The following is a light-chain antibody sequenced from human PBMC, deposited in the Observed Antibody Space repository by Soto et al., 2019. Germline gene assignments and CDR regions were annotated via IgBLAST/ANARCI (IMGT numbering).Light chain of an antibody. Sequence: DIQMTQSPSSLSASVGDRVTITCRASQTITFYLSWYQQKPGKVPKPLIYAASSLQIGVPSRFSGSGSGTDFTLTINSLQPDDFATYYCQQSYSNPYTFGQGTKLEIK. CDR3: QQSYSNPYT. J-gene: IGKJ2*01. V-gene: IGKV1-39*01. CDR1: QTITFY. CDR2: AAS.